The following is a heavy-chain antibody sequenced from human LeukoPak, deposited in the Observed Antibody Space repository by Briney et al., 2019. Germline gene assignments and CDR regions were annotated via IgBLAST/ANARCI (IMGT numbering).Heavy chain of an antibody. J-gene: IGHJ4*02. V-gene: IGHV1-2*02. CDR1: GYSFTGYY. CDR2: INTNSGGT. Sequence: ASVKVSCKASGYSFTGYYMHWVRQAPGQGLEWMGWINTNSGGTNYAQKFQGRVTMTRDTSISTAFMELSRLRPDDTAVYYCARYWAYFDSRGYCDYWCQGTVVTVAS. CDR3: ARYWAYFDSRGYCDY. D-gene: IGHD3-22*01.